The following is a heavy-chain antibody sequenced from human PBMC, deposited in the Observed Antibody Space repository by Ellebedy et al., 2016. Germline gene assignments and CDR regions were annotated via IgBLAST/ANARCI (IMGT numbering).Heavy chain of an antibody. CDR3: AGGGLTGDKGYAFDI. D-gene: IGHD7-27*01. CDR1: GYSFTSYW. V-gene: IGHV5-51*01. Sequence: GESLKISCKGSGYSFTSYWIGWVRQMPGKGLEWMGIIYPGDSDTRYSPSFQGQVTISADKSISTAYLQWSSLKASDTAMYYCAGGGLTGDKGYAFDIWGQGTMVTVSS. J-gene: IGHJ3*02. CDR2: IYPGDSDT.